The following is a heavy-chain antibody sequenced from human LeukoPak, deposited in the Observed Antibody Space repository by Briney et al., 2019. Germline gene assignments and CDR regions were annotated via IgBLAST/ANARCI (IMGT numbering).Heavy chain of an antibody. D-gene: IGHD2-8*02. J-gene: IGHJ4*02. V-gene: IGHV3-11*01. Sequence: GGSLRLSCAASGFTFSDYYMSWIRQAPGKGLEWVSYISSSGSTIYYADSVKGRFTISRDNAKNALYLQMNSLRAEDTAIYYCATYRQVLLPFESWGPGTLVTVSS. CDR3: ATYRQVLLPFES. CDR2: ISSSGSTI. CDR1: GFTFSDYY.